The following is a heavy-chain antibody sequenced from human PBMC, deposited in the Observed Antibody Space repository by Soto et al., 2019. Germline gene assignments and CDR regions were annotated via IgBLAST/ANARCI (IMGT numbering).Heavy chain of an antibody. J-gene: IGHJ4*02. CDR2: IKNDGSGA. CDR1: GFTFSNYW. V-gene: IGHV3-74*01. CDR3: TRGDGDYHDGNGYLGRH. D-gene: IGHD5-18*01. Sequence: EVQLVESVGDLVQPGGSLRLSCVASGFTFSNYWMHWVRQPPGKGLEWVSRIKNDGSGAYYADSVQGRFTISRDNAENKLYLQINRLRAEDTAVYYCTRGDGDYHDGNGYLGRHWGQGTLVTVSS.